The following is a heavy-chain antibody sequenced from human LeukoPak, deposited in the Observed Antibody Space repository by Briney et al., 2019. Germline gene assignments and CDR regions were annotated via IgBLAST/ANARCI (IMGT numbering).Heavy chain of an antibody. CDR3: AKAAYDSSGSWYYFDY. Sequence: GGSLRLSCAASGFNFRGYGMHWVRQAPGKGLEWVTFIHYDGRNQYYADSVKGRFTISRDNSKNTLYLQMNSLRPEDTAVYYCAKAAYDSSGSWYYFDYWGQGTLVTVAS. CDR2: IHYDGRNQ. J-gene: IGHJ4*02. CDR1: GFNFRGYG. D-gene: IGHD3-22*01. V-gene: IGHV3-30*02.